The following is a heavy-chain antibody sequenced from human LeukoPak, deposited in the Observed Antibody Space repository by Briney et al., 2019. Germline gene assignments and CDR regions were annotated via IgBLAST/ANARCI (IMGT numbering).Heavy chain of an antibody. V-gene: IGHV4-34*01. CDR3: AREGPKNYDFWSGYYSGGNYYYMDV. CDR1: GGSFWCYY. J-gene: IGHJ6*03. CDR2: INYSGST. D-gene: IGHD3-3*01. Sequence: SETLSLLCCVYGGSFWCYYWRWIRQPPGKGREWSGEINYSGSTNYNTSLKSRVTISVATSKNQFSLKLSSVTAADMAVYYCAREGPKNYDFWSGYYSGGNYYYMDVWGKGPTVIVSS.